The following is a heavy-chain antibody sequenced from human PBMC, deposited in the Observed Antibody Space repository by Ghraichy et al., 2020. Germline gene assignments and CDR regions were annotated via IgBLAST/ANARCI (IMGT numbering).Heavy chain of an antibody. CDR1: GYNFTNYA. J-gene: IGHJ4*02. D-gene: IGHD3-10*01. Sequence: ASVKVSCKAAGYNFTNYAMHWVRQAPGQRLEWMGWINGANDNTKYSQKFQGRVTITRDTSASTAYMELSSLRFEDTAVYFCARGPRGPGCYGSGSPEYYFDYWGQGTLVTVSS. V-gene: IGHV1-3*01. CDR3: ARGPRGPGCYGSGSPEYYFDY. CDR2: INGANDNT.